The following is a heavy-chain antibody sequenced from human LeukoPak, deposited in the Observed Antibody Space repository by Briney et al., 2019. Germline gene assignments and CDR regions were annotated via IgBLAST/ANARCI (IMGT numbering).Heavy chain of an antibody. D-gene: IGHD3-9*01. CDR1: GYTFISYD. CDR3: ARYGDILTNMDV. CDR2: MNPNSGNT. Sequence: ASVKVSCKASGYTFISYDINWVRQATGQGLEWMGWMNPNSGNTGYAQKFQGRVTMTRNTSISTAYMELSSLRSEDTAVYYCARYGDILTNMDVWGKGTTVTVSS. V-gene: IGHV1-8*01. J-gene: IGHJ6*03.